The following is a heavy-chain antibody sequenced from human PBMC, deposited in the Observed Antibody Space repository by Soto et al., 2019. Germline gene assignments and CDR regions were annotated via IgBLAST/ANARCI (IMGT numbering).Heavy chain of an antibody. CDR1: GYTFTSYG. CDR2: ISAYNGNT. D-gene: IGHD3-22*01. Sequence: ASVKVSCKASGYTFTSYGISWLRQAPGQGLEWMGWISAYNGNTNYAQKLQGRVTMTTDTSTSTAYMELRSLRSDDTAVYYCAREYYDSSGYYEFDPWGQGTLVTVSS. CDR3: AREYYDSSGYYEFDP. J-gene: IGHJ5*02. V-gene: IGHV1-18*01.